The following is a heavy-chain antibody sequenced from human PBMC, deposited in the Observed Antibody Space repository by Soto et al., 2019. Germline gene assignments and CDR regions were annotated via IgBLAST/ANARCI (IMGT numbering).Heavy chain of an antibody. CDR2: IYYSGST. D-gene: IGHD5-18*01. V-gene: IGHV4-59*01. CDR3: ARAGTNMVKFGY. CDR1: GGSINSYF. Sequence: SETLSLTCTVSGGSINSYFWSWIRQSPGKGLEWIGHIYYSGSTSYSPSLKSRVSISVDTSKNQFSLEVHSVTAADTAVYYCARAGTNMVKFGYWGQGTLVTVSS. J-gene: IGHJ4*02.